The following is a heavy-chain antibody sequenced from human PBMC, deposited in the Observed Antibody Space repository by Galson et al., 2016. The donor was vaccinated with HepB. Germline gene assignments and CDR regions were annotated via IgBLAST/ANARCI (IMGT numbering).Heavy chain of an antibody. CDR1: GFTFSRYG. D-gene: IGHD5-12*01. CDR2: IWYDGSKK. J-gene: IGHJ4*02. CDR3: ATSSSTATTTIRLDY. V-gene: IGHV3-33*01. Sequence: LRLSCAASGFTFSRYGMHWVRQAPGKGLEWVTVIWYDGSKKYYGDSVKGRFTISRDNSKNTLYLQMNSLRAEDTAVYYCATSSSTATTTIRLDYWGQGTLVTVSS.